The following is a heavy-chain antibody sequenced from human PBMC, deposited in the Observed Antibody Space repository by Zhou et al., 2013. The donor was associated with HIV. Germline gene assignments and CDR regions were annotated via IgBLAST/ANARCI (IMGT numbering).Heavy chain of an antibody. V-gene: IGHV4-39*07. CDR1: SDSISSNSYY. J-gene: IGHJ4*02. CDR2: IHYTGRT. Sequence: QVQLQESGPGQVKPSETLSLICSVSSDSISSNSYYWGWIRQPPGKGLEWIGNIHYTGRTHYNPSLKSRVTISMDTSKNHFSLKMTSVTAADTAVYYCAREWLLQRQGVDSWGRGTLGPSSPQ. CDR3: AREWLLQRQGVDS. D-gene: IGHD1-26*01.